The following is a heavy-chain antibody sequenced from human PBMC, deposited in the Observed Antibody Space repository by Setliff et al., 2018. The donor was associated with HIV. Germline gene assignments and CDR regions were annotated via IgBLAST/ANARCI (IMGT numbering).Heavy chain of an antibody. CDR2: IYHSGST. Sequence: SETLSLTCAVSGGSISSSNWWSWVRQPPGKGLEWIGEIYHSGSTNYNPSLKSRVTISVDKSENQFSLKLSSVTAADTGVYYCARDKGGGTVVAGIDYWGQGTLVTVSS. D-gene: IGHD6-19*01. J-gene: IGHJ4*02. V-gene: IGHV4-4*02. CDR3: ARDKGGGTVVAGIDY. CDR1: GGSISSSNW.